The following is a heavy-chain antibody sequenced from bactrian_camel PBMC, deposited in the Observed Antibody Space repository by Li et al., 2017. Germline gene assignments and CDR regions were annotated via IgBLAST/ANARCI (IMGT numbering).Heavy chain of an antibody. CDR2: IDKSGMT. D-gene: IGHD1*01. J-gene: IGHJ4*01. CDR1: GYLYGGNC. CDR3: AADCAVGSRFYAGVF. Sequence: HVQLVESGGGTVQSGGSLRLSCLVSGYLYGGNCVGWFRQAPGKERDGVAAIDKSGMTTYADSVKGRFTISQDNPRNTLYLQMNRLQTEDTAVYYCAADCAVGSRFYAGVFWGHGTQVTVS. V-gene: IGHV3S53*01.